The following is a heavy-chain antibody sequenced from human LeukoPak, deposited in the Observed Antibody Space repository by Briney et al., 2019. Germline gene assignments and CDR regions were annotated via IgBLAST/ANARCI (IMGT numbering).Heavy chain of an antibody. J-gene: IGHJ4*02. CDR3: ARREKSPYYFDY. V-gene: IGHV4-59*01. CDR1: GGSISSYY. CDR2: IYYNGST. Sequence: PSETLSLTCTVSGGSISSYYWSWIRQPPGKGLEWIGYIYYNGSTNYNPSHKSRVTISVDTSKNQFSLKLSSVTAADTAVYYCARREKSPYYFDYWGQGTLVTVSS.